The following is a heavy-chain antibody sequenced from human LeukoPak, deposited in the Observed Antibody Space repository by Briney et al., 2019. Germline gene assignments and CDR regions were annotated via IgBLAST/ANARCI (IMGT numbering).Heavy chain of an antibody. D-gene: IGHD3-3*01. Sequence: PGGSLRLSCAASGFTFSDYYMSWIRQAPGKGLEWVAFIRYDGSNKYYADSVKGRFTISRDNSKNTLYLQMNSLRAEDTAVYYCAIQTYYDFWSGYYSIVPRFDYWGQGTLVTVSS. CDR3: AIQTYYDFWSGYYSIVPRFDY. CDR1: GFTFSDYY. J-gene: IGHJ4*02. CDR2: IRYDGSNK. V-gene: IGHV3-30*02.